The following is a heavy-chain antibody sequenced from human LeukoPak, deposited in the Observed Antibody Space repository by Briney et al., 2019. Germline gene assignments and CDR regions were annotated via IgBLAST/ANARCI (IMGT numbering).Heavy chain of an antibody. V-gene: IGHV4-4*07. D-gene: IGHD3-22*01. J-gene: IGHJ3*02. CDR1: GGSISSYY. CDR3: ARARNYYDSSGSGAFDI. CDR2: IYTSGST. Sequence: SETLSLTCTVSGGSISSYYWSWIRQPAGKGLEWIGRIYTSGSTNYNPSLKSRVTMSVDTSKNQFSLKLSSVTAAGTAVYYCARARNYYDSSGSGAFDIWGQGTMVTVSS.